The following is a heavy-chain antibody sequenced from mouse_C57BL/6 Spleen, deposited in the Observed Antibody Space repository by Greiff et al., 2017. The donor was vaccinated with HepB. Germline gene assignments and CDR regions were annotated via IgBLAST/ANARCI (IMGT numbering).Heavy chain of an antibody. CDR1: GFTFSSYA. CDR3: ARDDYGSSYEAWFAY. CDR2: ISDGGSYT. V-gene: IGHV5-4*01. D-gene: IGHD1-1*01. J-gene: IGHJ3*01. Sequence: EVKLMESGGGLVKPGGSLKLSCAASGFTFSSYAMSWVRQTPEKRLEWVATISDGGSYTYYPDNVKGRFTISRDNAKNKLYLQMSHLKSEDTAMYYCARDDYGSSYEAWFAYWGQGTLVTVSA.